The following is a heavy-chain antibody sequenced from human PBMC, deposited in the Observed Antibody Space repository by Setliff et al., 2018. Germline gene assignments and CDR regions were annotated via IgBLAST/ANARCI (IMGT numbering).Heavy chain of an antibody. CDR1: GASITSGGFY. V-gene: IGHV4-61*02. J-gene: IGHJ3*01. CDR2: MYSEGST. CDR3: AMGTYSSRWYEIGGLQF. D-gene: IGHD6-13*01. Sequence: ASETLSLTCSVSGASITSGGFYWTWIRQPAGKGLEWIGLMYSEGSTSYNPSLKSRLTMSVDTSKNQSSLKVTSVTAADTAVYYCAMGTYSSRWYEIGGLQFWGQGTMVTVSS.